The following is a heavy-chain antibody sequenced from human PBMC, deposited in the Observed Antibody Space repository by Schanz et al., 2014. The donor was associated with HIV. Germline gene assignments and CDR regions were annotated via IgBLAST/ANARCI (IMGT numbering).Heavy chain of an antibody. V-gene: IGHV3-33*08. Sequence: QVQLVESGGGVVQPGRSLRLSCAGSGFSFDTFGIHWVRQAPGKGLEWLAVIWYDGSNKYYADSVKGRFTISRDNSKNTLYLQMNSLRAEDTAVYYCARDRMVYAQAPLYYFDYWGQGTLVTVSS. J-gene: IGHJ4*02. CDR1: GFSFDTFG. D-gene: IGHD2-8*01. CDR2: IWYDGSNK. CDR3: ARDRMVYAQAPLYYFDY.